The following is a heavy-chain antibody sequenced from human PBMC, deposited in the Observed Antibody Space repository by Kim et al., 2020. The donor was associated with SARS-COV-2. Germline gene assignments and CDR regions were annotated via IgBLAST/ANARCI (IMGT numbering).Heavy chain of an antibody. D-gene: IGHD3-3*01. J-gene: IGHJ5*02. CDR3: ARSDWFDP. Sequence: GTSTTYADSGKGRFIISRDISKNTLHLQMNSRRVEDTAVYYCARSDWFDPCGQGTLVTVSS. V-gene: IGHV3-74*03. CDR2: GTST.